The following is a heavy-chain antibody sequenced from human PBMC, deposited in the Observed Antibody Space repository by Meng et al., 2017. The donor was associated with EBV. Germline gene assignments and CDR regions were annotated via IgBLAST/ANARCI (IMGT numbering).Heavy chain of an antibody. CDR1: GGPFRYYA. D-gene: IGHD3-10*01. CDR2: FLPRLGAP. Sequence: GQLGQSAGEVKKPGSSVKVSCKTSGGPFRYYAISWVRQDPGQGLEWLGGFLPRLGAPNYAQKFHGRVKITADESTSTHYMDLSSLRSEDTAIYYCASESGRGYTPDYWGQGTLVTVSS. CDR3: ASESGRGYTPDY. J-gene: IGHJ4*02. V-gene: IGHV1-69*01.